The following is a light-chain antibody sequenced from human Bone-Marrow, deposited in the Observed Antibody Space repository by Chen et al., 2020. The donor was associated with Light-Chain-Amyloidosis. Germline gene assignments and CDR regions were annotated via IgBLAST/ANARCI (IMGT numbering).Light chain of an antibody. J-gene: IGLJ1*01. V-gene: IGLV2-14*01. CDR2: EVT. CDR3: SSYTITNTLV. CDR1: SSDVCGDNH. Sequence: QSALTQPASVSGSPGQSITISCTGTSSDVCGDNHVSWYQQHPDKAPKLMIYEVTNRPSWVPDRLSGSKSDNTASLTISGHQTEDEADYFCSSYTITNTLVFGSGTRVTVL.